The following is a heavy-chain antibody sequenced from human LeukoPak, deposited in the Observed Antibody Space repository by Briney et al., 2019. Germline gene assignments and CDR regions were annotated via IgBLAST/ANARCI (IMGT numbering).Heavy chain of an antibody. CDR1: GFTFDDYA. V-gene: IGHV3-9*01. CDR3: AKDSGYSTGSPRD. J-gene: IGHJ4*02. D-gene: IGHD2-8*02. CDR2: ISWNSGSI. Sequence: GGSLRLSCAASGFTFDDYAMHWVRQAPGKGLEWVSGISWNSGSIAYADPVKGRFTISRDNAKKSLYLQMNSLRAEDTALYYCAKDSGYSTGSPRDWGQGTLVTVSS.